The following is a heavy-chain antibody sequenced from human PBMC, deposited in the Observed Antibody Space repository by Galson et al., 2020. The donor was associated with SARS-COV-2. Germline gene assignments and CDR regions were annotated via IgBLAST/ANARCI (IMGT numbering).Heavy chain of an antibody. CDR2: ISGSGGST. CDR1: GFTFSSYA. Sequence: GGSLRLSCAASGFTFSSYAMSWVRQAPGKGLEWVSAISGSGGSTYYADSVKGRFTISRDNSKNTLYLQMNSLRAEDTAVYYCAAGLEDCTNGVCYPNGMDVWGQGTTVTVSS. CDR3: AAGLEDCTNGVCYPNGMDV. D-gene: IGHD2-8*01. J-gene: IGHJ6*02. V-gene: IGHV3-23*01.